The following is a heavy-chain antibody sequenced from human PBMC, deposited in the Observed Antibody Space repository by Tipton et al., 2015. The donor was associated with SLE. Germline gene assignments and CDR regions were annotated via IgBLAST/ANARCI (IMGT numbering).Heavy chain of an antibody. V-gene: IGHV3-23*03. CDR1: GFTFSSHA. J-gene: IGHJ3*02. Sequence: LSLTCAASGFTFSSHAMSWVRQAPGKGLEWVSVIFSGGSTYYADSVKGRFTISRDNSKNTLYMQMISLRADDTAVYYCANEGVIAPSDAFDIWGQGTMVTVSS. CDR3: ANEGVIAPSDAFDI. CDR2: IFSGGST. D-gene: IGHD2-21*01.